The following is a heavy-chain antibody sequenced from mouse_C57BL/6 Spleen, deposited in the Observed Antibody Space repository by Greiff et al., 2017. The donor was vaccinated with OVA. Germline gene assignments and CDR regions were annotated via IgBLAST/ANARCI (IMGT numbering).Heavy chain of an antibody. CDR2: IDPNGGGT. CDR1: GYTFTSYW. J-gene: IGHJ4*01. CDR3: ARDYGNAMDY. Sequence: QVQLKQPGAELVKPGASVKLSCKASGYTFTSYWMHWVKQRPGRGLEWIGRIDPNGGGTKYNEKFKSKATLTVDKPSSTAYMQLSSLTSEDSAVYYCARDYGNAMDYWGQGTSVTVSS. V-gene: IGHV1-72*01. D-gene: IGHD2-4*01.